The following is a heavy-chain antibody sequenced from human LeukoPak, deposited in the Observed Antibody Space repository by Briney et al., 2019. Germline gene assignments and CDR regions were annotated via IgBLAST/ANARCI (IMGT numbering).Heavy chain of an antibody. Sequence: GASRKISCKGSGFSFTSYWIGWVRQMPGKGLEWMGIIYPGDSDTRYSPSFQGQVTISADKSITTAYLQWSSLKASDSAVYYCARLGYDSSGYRSYYFDYWRGGTMVSVSS. CDR1: GFSFTSYW. D-gene: IGHD3-22*01. CDR2: IYPGDSDT. CDR3: ARLGYDSSGYRSYYFDY. V-gene: IGHV5-51*01. J-gene: IGHJ4*02.